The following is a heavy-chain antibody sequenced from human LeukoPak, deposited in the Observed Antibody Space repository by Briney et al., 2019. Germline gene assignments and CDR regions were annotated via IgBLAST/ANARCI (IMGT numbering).Heavy chain of an antibody. D-gene: IGHD1-26*01. J-gene: IGHJ3*02. CDR3: ARKWGQNTLDI. CDR1: GDSFSGYF. V-gene: IGHV4-34*01. Sequence: SETLSLTCAVYGDSFSGYFWSWIRQSPGKGLEWFGEIDDRGNIFYNPSLKSRVTISAGTSKSQFSLKVRSVTAADTAVYYCARKWGQNTLDIWGQGTMVTVSS. CDR2: IDDRGNI.